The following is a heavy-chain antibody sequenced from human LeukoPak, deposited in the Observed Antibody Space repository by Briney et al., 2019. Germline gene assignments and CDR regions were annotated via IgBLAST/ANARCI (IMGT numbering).Heavy chain of an antibody. CDR3: TRGHPAEFDY. J-gene: IGHJ4*02. Sequence: GGSLRLSCAASGFAFGHYRMHWVRQAPGKGLVWVSTINTDGTTTYADSVKGRFTISRDNAKNTLFLQMRSLRAEDTAVYSCTRGHPAEFDYWGQGTLVAVAS. V-gene: IGHV3-74*01. CDR1: GFAFGHYR. CDR2: INTDGTT.